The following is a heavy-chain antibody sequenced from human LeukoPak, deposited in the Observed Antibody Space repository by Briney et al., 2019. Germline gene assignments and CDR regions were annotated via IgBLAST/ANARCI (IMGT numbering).Heavy chain of an antibody. V-gene: IGHV1-3*01. CDR1: GYTFTSYA. Sequence: GASVKVSCKASGYTFTSYAMHWVRQAPGQRLEWMGWINAGNGNTKYSQKLQGRVTMTTDTSTSTAYMELRSLRSDDTAVYYCARKSRVGGYDYWGQGTLVTVSS. CDR2: INAGNGNT. D-gene: IGHD3-16*01. CDR3: ARKSRVGGYDY. J-gene: IGHJ4*02.